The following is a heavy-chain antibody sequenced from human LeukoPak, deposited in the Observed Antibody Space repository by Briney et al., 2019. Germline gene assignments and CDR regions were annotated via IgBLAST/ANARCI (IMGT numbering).Heavy chain of an antibody. Sequence: GGSLRLSCAASGFTFSGYWMHWVRQAPGKGLVWVSRINRDGSSTNYADSVKSRFTISRDNAKNTLYLQMKSLRAVDTAVYYCVSRDYPADYWGQGTLVTVSS. CDR3: VSRDYPADY. D-gene: IGHD4-11*01. CDR2: INRDGSST. J-gene: IGHJ4*02. V-gene: IGHV3-74*01. CDR1: GFTFSGYW.